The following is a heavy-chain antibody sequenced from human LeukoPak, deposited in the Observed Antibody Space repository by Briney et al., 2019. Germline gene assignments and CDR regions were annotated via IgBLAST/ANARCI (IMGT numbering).Heavy chain of an antibody. CDR3: ARVGSGSLNYFDY. CDR1: CYTFTSYG. V-gene: IGHV1-18*01. CDR2: ISAYNGNT. D-gene: IGHD3-10*01. Sequence: ASVKVFCKASCYTFTSYGISWVRQAPGQGPEWMGWISAYNGNTNYAQKLKGRVTMTTDTSPSIAYMELRSRRSEDAAVYYCARVGSGSLNYFDYWGQGTLVTVSS. J-gene: IGHJ4*02.